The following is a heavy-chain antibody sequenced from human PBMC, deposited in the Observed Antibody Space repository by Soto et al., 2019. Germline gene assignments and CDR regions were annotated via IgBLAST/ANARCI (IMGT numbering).Heavy chain of an antibody. Sequence: SVKVSCKASGGTFSSYAISWVRQAPGQGLEWMGGIIPIFGTANYAQKFQGRVTITADESTSTAYMELSSLRSEDTAVYYCAAYDSSGYYTYYYYYGMDVWGQGTTVTVSS. J-gene: IGHJ6*02. CDR3: AAYDSSGYYTYYYYYGMDV. CDR1: GGTFSSYA. D-gene: IGHD3-22*01. CDR2: IIPIFGTA. V-gene: IGHV1-69*13.